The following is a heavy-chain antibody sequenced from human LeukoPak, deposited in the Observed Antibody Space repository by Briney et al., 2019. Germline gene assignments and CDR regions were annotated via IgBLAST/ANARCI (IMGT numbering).Heavy chain of an antibody. CDR1: GFTFSSYS. CDR2: ISSSSSYI. D-gene: IGHD3-10*01. J-gene: IGHJ4*02. Sequence: PGGSLRLSCAASGFTFSSYSMNWVRQAPGKGLEWVSSISSSSSYIYYADSVKGRFTISRDNAENSLYLQMNSLRAEDTAVYYCARTYYGSGSYSYYFDYWGQGTLVTVSS. CDR3: ARTYYGSGSYSYYFDY. V-gene: IGHV3-21*01.